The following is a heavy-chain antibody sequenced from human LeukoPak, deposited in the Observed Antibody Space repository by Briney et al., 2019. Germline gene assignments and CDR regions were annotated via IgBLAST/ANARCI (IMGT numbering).Heavy chain of an antibody. D-gene: IGHD6-13*01. V-gene: IGHV3-30*02. J-gene: IGHJ4*02. CDR1: GFTFSSYG. Sequence: GGSLRLSCAASGFTFSSYGMHWVRQAPGKGLEWVAFIRYDGSNKYYADSVKGRFTISRDNAKNSLYLQMNSLRAEDTALYYCAKDRVSGIAAAGEGFDYWGQGTLVTVSS. CDR3: AKDRVSGIAAAGEGFDY. CDR2: IRYDGSNK.